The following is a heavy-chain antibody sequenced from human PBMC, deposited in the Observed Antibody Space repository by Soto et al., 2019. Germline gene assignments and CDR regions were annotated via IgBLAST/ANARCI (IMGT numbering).Heavy chain of an antibody. Sequence: QVQLQESGPGLVKPSQTLSLTCTVSGGSISSGDYYWSWIRQPPGKGLEWIGYIYYNGSTYYNPSLKGRVTISVDTSKNQFSLKLSSVTAADTAVYYCARDLSRGATGWFDPWGQGTLVTVSS. CDR1: GGSISSGDYY. J-gene: IGHJ5*02. CDR3: ARDLSRGATGWFDP. CDR2: IYYNGST. V-gene: IGHV4-30-4*01. D-gene: IGHD3-16*01.